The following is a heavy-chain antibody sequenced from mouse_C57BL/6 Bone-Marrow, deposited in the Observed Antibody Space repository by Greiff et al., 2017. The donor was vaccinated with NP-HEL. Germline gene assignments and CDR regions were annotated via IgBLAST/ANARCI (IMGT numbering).Heavy chain of an antibody. V-gene: IGHV3-8*01. CDR1: GYSITSDY. J-gene: IGHJ4*01. CDR2: ISYSGST. CDR3: ARSPSSYYGSSDYAMDY. D-gene: IGHD1-1*01. Sequence: DVQLQESGPGLAKPSQTLSLTCSVTGYSITSDYWNWIRKFPGNKLEYMGYISYSGSTYYTPSLTSRISITRDTSQNQYYCQLNYVTTEDTAKYYGARSPSSYYGSSDYAMDYWGQGTPVAVPS.